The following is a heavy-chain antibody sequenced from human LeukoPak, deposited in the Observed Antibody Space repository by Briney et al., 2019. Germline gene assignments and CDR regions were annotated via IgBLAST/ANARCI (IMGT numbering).Heavy chain of an antibody. CDR2: IYTSGST. V-gene: IGHV4-4*07. J-gene: IGHJ4*02. CDR1: GGSISNYY. CDR3: ARLRAKHYYIWTGYFGIYYFDY. Sequence: SETLSLTCTVSGGSISNYYWTWIRQPAGKGLEWIGHIYTSGSTHYNPSLKSRVTMSVDTSKNQFSLKLSSVTAADTAVFYCARLRAKHYYIWTGYFGIYYFDYWGQGTLVTVSS. D-gene: IGHD3/OR15-3a*01.